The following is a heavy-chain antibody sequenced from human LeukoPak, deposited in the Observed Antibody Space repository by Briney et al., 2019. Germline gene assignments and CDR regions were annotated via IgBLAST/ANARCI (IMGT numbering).Heavy chain of an antibody. D-gene: IGHD6-19*01. J-gene: IGHJ4*02. CDR3: AKDRSSGWYTTLDY. CDR2: VSGSGGNT. CDR1: GFTFSSYA. V-gene: IGHV3-23*01. Sequence: GGSLRLSCAASGFTFSSYAITWVRQAPGKGLEWVSAVSGSGGNTSYADSVKGRFTISRDNSKNTLYLQMSSLRAADTAVYYSAKDRSSGWYTTLDYWGQGVLVTVSS.